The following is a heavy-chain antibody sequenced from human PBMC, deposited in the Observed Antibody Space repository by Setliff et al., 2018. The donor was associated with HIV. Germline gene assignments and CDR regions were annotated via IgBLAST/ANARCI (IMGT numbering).Heavy chain of an antibody. CDR1: GGPLTDHY. V-gene: IGHV4-34*01. CDR3: ARAALGRAEVFDY. Sequence: SETLSLTCAVHGGPLTDHYWNWIRQPPGKGLEWIGEIHHTGYINYNPSVKSRVTILVDTSKNQFSLKLRSLTAADTAVYYCARAALGRAEVFDYWGQGTLVTVSS. J-gene: IGHJ4*02. CDR2: IHHTGYI. D-gene: IGHD1-26*01.